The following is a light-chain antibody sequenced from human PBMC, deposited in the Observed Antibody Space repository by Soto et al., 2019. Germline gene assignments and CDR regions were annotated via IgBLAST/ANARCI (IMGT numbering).Light chain of an antibody. V-gene: IGKV3-11*01. CDR1: QSISSY. Sequence: EIVLTQSPATLSLSPGERATLSFRASQSISSYLAWYQQKPGQAPRLLIYAASSRATGIPDRFSGSGSGTDFTLTISRLEPEDFAVYYCQQRSQWPPMTFGQGTRLEIK. J-gene: IGKJ5*01. CDR2: AAS. CDR3: QQRSQWPPMT.